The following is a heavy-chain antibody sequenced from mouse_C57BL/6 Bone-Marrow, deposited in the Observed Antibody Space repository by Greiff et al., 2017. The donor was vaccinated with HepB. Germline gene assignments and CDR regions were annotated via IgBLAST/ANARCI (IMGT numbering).Heavy chain of an antibody. CDR2: ISSGSSTI. CDR3: ARLWAWFAY. Sequence: EVKVVESGGGLVKPGGSLKLSCAASGFTFSDYGMHWVRQAPEKGLEWVAYISSGSSTIYYADTVKGRFTISRDNAKNTLFLQMTSLRSEDTAMYYCARLWAWFAYWGQGTLVTVSA. J-gene: IGHJ3*01. V-gene: IGHV5-17*01. CDR1: GFTFSDYG. D-gene: IGHD4-1*01.